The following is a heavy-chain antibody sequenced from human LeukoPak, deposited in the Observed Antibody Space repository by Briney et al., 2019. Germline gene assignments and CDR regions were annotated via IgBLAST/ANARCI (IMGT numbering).Heavy chain of an antibody. CDR1: GYTFTGYY. Sequence: GASVKVSCKASGYTFTGYYMHWVRQAPGQGLEWMGWISTYNGNTNYAQKLQGRVTMTTDTSTSTAYMELRSLRSDDTAVYYCARDSYYYDSSGYRLPRDYWGQGTLVTVSS. D-gene: IGHD3-22*01. V-gene: IGHV1-18*04. J-gene: IGHJ4*02. CDR3: ARDSYYYDSSGYRLPRDY. CDR2: ISTYNGNT.